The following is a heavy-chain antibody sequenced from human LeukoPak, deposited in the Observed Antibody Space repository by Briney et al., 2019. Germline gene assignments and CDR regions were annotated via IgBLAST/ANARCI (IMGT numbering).Heavy chain of an antibody. CDR3: ARDGGYCSGGSCYLYFDY. Sequence: SETLSLTCTVPGGSISSYYWSWIRQPPGKGMEWIGYIYYSGITNYNPSLKSRVTISVDTSKNQFSLKLSSVTAADTAVYYCARDGGYCSGGSCYLYFDYWGQGTLVTVSS. CDR1: GGSISSYY. V-gene: IGHV4-59*01. CDR2: IYYSGIT. J-gene: IGHJ4*02. D-gene: IGHD2-15*01.